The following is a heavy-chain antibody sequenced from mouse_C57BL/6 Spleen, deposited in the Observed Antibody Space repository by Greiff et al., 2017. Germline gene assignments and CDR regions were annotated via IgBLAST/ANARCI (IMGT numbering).Heavy chain of an antibody. CDR3: ARAELDHYDAMDY. J-gene: IGHJ4*01. CDR1: GYTFTSYW. V-gene: IGHV1-53*01. Sequence: QVQLQQPGTELVKPGASVKLSCKASGYTFTSYWMHWVKQRPGQGLEWIGNINPSNGGTNYNEKFKSKATLTVDKSSSTADMQLSSLTSEDSAVYYCARAELDHYDAMDYWGQGTSVTVSS. CDR2: INPSNGGT.